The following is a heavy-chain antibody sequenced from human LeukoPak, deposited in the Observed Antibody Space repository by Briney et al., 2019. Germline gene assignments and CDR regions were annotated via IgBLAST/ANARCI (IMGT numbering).Heavy chain of an antibody. CDR1: GGSISSYY. V-gene: IGHV4-4*07. D-gene: IGHD3-3*01. J-gene: IGHJ3*02. CDR2: IYTSGST. Sequence: PSETLSLTCTVSGGSISSYYWSWIRQPAGKGLEWIGRIYTSGSTNYNPSLESRVTMSVDTSKNQFSLKLSSVTAADTAVYYCARGPTGRAIFGVVTHRDAFDIWGQGTMVTVSS. CDR3: ARGPTGRAIFGVVTHRDAFDI.